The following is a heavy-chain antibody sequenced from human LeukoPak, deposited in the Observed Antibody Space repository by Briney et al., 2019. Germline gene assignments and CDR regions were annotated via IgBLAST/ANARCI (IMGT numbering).Heavy chain of an antibody. CDR3: ARRAYNDY. J-gene: IGHJ4*02. CDR2: ISYSGST. V-gene: IGHV4-59*01. D-gene: IGHD5-24*01. CDR1: GGSISGYY. Sequence: SETLSLTCTVSGGSISGYYWNWIRQPPGKGLEWIGYISYSGSTNYNPSLKSRVTISVDTSKNQFSLKLSSVTAAGTAVYYCARRAYNDYWGQGALVTVSS.